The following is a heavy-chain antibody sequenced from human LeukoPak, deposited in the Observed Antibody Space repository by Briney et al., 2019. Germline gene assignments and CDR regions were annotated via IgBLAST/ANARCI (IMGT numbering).Heavy chain of an antibody. D-gene: IGHD5-24*01. J-gene: IGHJ4*02. Sequence: NTSETLSLTCTVSGGSISSGDHYWSWIRQPPGKGLEWIGYIYYSGSTYSNPSLKSRVTISVDTSKNQFSLKLSSVTAADTAVYYCARDVREGYNYDYWGQGTLVTVSS. V-gene: IGHV4-30-4*01. CDR3: ARDVREGYNYDY. CDR2: IYYSGST. CDR1: GGSISSGDHY.